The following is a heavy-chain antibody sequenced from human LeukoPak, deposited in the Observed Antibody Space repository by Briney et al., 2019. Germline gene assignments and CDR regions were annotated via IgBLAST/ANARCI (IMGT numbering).Heavy chain of an antibody. Sequence: GGSLRLSCGASGFTFSDYYMSWIRQAPGKGLEWVSYISGSGDIMYYIESVKGRFTISRDNAKNSVYLQMISLRAEDTAVYYCVRDISPATGFDLYRGQGALVTVSS. V-gene: IGHV3-11*01. CDR2: ISGSGDIM. CDR1: GFTFSDYY. J-gene: IGHJ4*02. D-gene: IGHD1-1*01. CDR3: VRDISPATGFDLY.